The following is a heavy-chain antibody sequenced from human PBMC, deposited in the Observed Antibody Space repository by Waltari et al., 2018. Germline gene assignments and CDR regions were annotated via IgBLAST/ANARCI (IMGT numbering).Heavy chain of an antibody. V-gene: IGHV1-69*05. Sequence: QVQLVQSGAEAKKPGSSVKVSCKSSGGTFANYAISWVRQAPGQGVEWMGGNIPMFNTSNYAQKVKDRVTITKDESTTTAFMELSGLRFDDTAIYYCARTLPPDNKSWHYYFGMDVWGQGTTVTVSS. J-gene: IGHJ6*02. D-gene: IGHD1-1*01. CDR1: GGTFANYA. CDR2: NIPMFNTS. CDR3: ARTLPPDNKSWHYYFGMDV.